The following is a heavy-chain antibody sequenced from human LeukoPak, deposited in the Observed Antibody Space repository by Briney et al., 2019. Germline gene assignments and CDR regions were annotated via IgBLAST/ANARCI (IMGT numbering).Heavy chain of an antibody. CDR2: ISSSGSTI. D-gene: IGHD5-12*01. J-gene: IGHJ6*03. V-gene: IGHV3-48*03. CDR3: ARRGVGYDSYYYMDV. CDR1: GFTFSSYE. Sequence: GGSLRLSCAASGFTFSSYEMNWVRQAPGKGLEWVSYISSSGSTIYYADSVKGRFTNSRDNAKNSLYLQMNSLRAEDTAVYYCARRGVGYDSYYYMDVWGKGTTVTVSS.